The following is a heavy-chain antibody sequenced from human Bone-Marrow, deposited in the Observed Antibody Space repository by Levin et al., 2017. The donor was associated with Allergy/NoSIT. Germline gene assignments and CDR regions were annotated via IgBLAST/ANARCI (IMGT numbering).Heavy chain of an antibody. Sequence: GGSLRLSCAASGFTFSSYAMSWVRQAPGKGLEWVSAISGSGGSTYYADSVKGRFTISRDNSKNTLYLQMNSLRAEDTAVYYCAKDRSVGQWLPGGNWFDPWGQGTLVTVSS. CDR3: AKDRSVGQWLPGGNWFDP. D-gene: IGHD6-19*01. CDR1: GFTFSSYA. CDR2: ISGSGGST. J-gene: IGHJ5*02. V-gene: IGHV3-23*01.